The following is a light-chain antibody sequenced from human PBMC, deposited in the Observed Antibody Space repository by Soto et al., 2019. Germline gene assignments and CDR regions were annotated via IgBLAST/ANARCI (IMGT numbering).Light chain of an antibody. Sequence: QSALTQPPSASGSPGQSVTISCTGTFNDVGGYNYVSWYQQHPGKAPKVIIYEVYKRPSGVPDRFSGSTSGKTASLTVSGLQADDEADYYCSSYVGNNNLVFGGGTKLTVL. V-gene: IGLV2-8*01. J-gene: IGLJ3*02. CDR3: SSYVGNNNLV. CDR2: EVY. CDR1: FNDVGGYNY.